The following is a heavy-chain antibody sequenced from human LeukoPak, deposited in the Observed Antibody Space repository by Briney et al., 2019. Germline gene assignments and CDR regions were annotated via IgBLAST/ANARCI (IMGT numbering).Heavy chain of an antibody. Sequence: SETLSPTCTVSGGFVTGYYWSWTRQPPGRGLEWLGYIYYSGNTNYNPSLKSRVTISVDTSNNQFSLRLDSVTAADTAVYYCARDRGCSGTNCYPDAFDIWGRGTMVTVSS. CDR2: IYYSGNT. V-gene: IGHV4-59*02. J-gene: IGHJ3*02. D-gene: IGHD2-2*01. CDR3: ARDRGCSGTNCYPDAFDI. CDR1: GGFVTGYY.